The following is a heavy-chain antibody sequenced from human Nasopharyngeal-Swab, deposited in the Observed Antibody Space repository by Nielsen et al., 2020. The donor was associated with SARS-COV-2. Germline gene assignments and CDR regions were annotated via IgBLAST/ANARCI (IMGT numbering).Heavy chain of an antibody. J-gene: IGHJ4*02. CDR1: GGSISSYY. Sequence: SETLSLTCTVSGGSISSYYWSWIRQPPGKGLEWIGYIYYSGSTNYNPSLKSRVTTSVDTSKNQFSLKLSSVTAADTAVYYCARDRRGGDGFDYWGQGTLVTVSS. CDR2: IYYSGST. CDR3: ARDRRGGDGFDY. V-gene: IGHV4-59*01. D-gene: IGHD2-21*02.